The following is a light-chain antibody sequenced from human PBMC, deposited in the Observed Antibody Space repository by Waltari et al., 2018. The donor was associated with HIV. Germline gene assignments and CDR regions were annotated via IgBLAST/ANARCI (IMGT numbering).Light chain of an antibody. V-gene: IGKV3-11*01. CDR2: DSS. Sequence: LVLTQFTATLSLSPGERATLSCRASQTISRSIAWYQQRPGQTPRLLIYDSSNRATDIPARFSGSGSGTDFTLTIASLESEDFTFYYCQHRSSWPLYTFGQGTRVEI. CDR1: QTISRS. CDR3: QHRSSWPLYT. J-gene: IGKJ2*01.